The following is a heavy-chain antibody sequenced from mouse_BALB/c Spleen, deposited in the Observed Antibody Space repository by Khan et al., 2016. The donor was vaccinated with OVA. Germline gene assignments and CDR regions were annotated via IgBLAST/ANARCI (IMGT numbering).Heavy chain of an antibody. Sequence: EVELVESGGDLMKPGGSLKLSCAASGFTFSTYGMSWVCQTPDKSLEWVATINSGGYYTYYPDSVQGRFTVSRNNARNTLYLQMSSLKSEDTAMYYCASHLTGSFAYWGQGTLVTVSA. CDR2: INSGGYYT. V-gene: IGHV5-6*01. D-gene: IGHD4-1*01. CDR3: ASHLTGSFAY. J-gene: IGHJ3*01. CDR1: GFTFSTYG.